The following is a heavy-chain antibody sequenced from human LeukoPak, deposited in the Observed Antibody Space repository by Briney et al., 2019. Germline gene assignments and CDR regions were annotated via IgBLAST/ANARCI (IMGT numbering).Heavy chain of an antibody. J-gene: IGHJ6*03. Sequence: GGSLRLSCAASGFTVSSNYMSWVRQAPGKGLEWVSVIYSGGSTYYADSVKGRFTISRDNSKNTLYLQMNSLRAEDTAVYYCASAYSSSSDYYYYMDVWGKGTTVTVSS. CDR3: ASAYSSSSDYYYYMDV. D-gene: IGHD6-6*01. CDR2: IYSGGST. CDR1: GFTVSSNY. V-gene: IGHV3-53*01.